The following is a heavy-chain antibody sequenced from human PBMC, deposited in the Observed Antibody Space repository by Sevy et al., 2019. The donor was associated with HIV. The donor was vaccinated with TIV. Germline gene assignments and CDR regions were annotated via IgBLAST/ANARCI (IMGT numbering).Heavy chain of an antibody. CDR3: ARDAMRVGNSNYYYGMDV. CDR1: GFTLSPYS. D-gene: IGHD2-2*01. J-gene: IGHJ6*02. Sequence: GGSLRLSCAASGFTLSPYSMEWVRQAPGKGLEWVSHISSSSNIIYYADSVKGRFTVSGDNAKNSLYLRMESLRDEDTAVYYCARDAMRVGNSNYYYGMDVWGQGTTVTVSS. CDR2: ISSSSNII. V-gene: IGHV3-48*02.